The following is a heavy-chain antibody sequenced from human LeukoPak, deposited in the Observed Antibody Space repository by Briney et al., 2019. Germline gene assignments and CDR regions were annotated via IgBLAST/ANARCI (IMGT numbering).Heavy chain of an antibody. J-gene: IGHJ5*02. V-gene: IGHV3-9*01. CDR1: GFSFDDYA. D-gene: IGHD6-13*01. Sequence: SLRLSCAASGFSFDDYAMHGVRQAPRGGLEWVSGISWSSGSIGYADSVKGRFTISRDNAKNSLYLQMNSLRAEDTALYYCAKDIAAAGPPRSSWFDPWGQGTLVTVSS. CDR2: ISWSSGSI. CDR3: AKDIAAAGPPRSSWFDP.